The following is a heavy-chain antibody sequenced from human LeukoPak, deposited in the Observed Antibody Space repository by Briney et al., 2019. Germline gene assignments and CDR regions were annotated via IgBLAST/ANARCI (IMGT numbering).Heavy chain of an antibody. J-gene: IGHJ5*02. V-gene: IGHV3-30*02. CDR3: VKGGSSSHNWFDP. CDR1: GFTFSDFG. CDR2: IRNDGSND. Sequence: GGSLRLSCAASGFTFSDFGMHWVRQAPGKGLEWVAFIRNDGSNDYYPDSVKGRFTISRDNSRTTLYLQMHSLRIEDTAVYCCVKGGSSSHNWFDPWGQGILVTVSS. D-gene: IGHD6-13*01.